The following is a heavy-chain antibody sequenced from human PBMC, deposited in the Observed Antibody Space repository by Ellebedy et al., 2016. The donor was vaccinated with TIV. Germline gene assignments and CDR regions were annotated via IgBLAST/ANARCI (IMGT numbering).Heavy chain of an antibody. J-gene: IGHJ4*02. Sequence: PGGSLRLPCSASGFTVGGDYMSWIRQAPGKGLEWVSVIQAGGSTFYTDSVKDRFTLSRDNSNNMVFLQMTSLRVEDTALYYCARGPNYDSWGQGTLVTVSS. D-gene: IGHD5-24*01. V-gene: IGHV3-53*01. CDR2: IQAGGST. CDR3: ARGPNYDS. CDR1: GFTVGGDY.